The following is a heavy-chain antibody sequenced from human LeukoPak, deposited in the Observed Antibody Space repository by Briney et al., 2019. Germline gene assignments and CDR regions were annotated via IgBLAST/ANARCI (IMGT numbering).Heavy chain of an antibody. Sequence: SETLSLTCAVYGGSFSGYYWSWIRQPPGKGLEWIGEINHSGSTNYNPSLKSRVTISVDTSKNQFSLKLSSVIAADTAVYYCARAARFDPWGQGTLVTVSS. CDR1: GGSFSGYY. J-gene: IGHJ5*02. CDR3: ARAARFDP. V-gene: IGHV4-34*01. CDR2: INHSGST.